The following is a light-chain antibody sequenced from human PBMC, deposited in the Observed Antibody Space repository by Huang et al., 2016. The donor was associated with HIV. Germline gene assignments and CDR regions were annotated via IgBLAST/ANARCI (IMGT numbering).Light chain of an antibody. CDR2: GAS. J-gene: IGKJ2*01. V-gene: IGKV3-15*01. CDR3: QQYHNWPYT. Sequence: EIIMTQSPATLSLSPGEGASLSWRANQSVATNLAWYLHRPGQSPRILICGASTRASGLPGRFSGSGSGTQFTLTVSGLQSEDFAVYYCQQYHNWPYTFGQGTKLEI. CDR1: QSVATN.